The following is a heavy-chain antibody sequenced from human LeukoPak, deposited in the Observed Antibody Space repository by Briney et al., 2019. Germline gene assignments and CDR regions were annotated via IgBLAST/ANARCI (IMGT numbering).Heavy chain of an antibody. CDR1: GFTVSTSH. V-gene: IGHV3-23*01. CDR3: ATRAPGYSSGCLLY. D-gene: IGHD6-19*01. Sequence: GGSLRLSCTASGFTVSTSHMSWVRQAPGKGPEWVSSTSASGGSTYYADSVKGRFTISRDNSKNTLCLQMNSLRVEDTAVYYCATRAPGYSSGCLLYWGQGTLVTVSS. J-gene: IGHJ4*02. CDR2: TSASGGST.